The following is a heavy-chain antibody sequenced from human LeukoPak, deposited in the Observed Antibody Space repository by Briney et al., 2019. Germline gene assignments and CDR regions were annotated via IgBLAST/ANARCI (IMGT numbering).Heavy chain of an antibody. Sequence: PGGSLRLSCAASGFTFSNYNMNWVRQAPGKGLEWVSYISSSRTTIFYADSVKGRFTISRDNAKNSLYLQVNSLRDEDTAVYYCARDSPGWGAFDVWGQGTMVTVSS. CDR3: ARDSPGWGAFDV. D-gene: IGHD1-26*01. CDR2: ISSSRTTI. CDR1: GFTFSNYN. V-gene: IGHV3-48*02. J-gene: IGHJ3*01.